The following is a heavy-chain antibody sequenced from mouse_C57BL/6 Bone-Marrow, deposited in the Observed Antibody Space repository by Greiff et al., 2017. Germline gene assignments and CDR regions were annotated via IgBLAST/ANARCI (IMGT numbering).Heavy chain of an antibody. V-gene: IGHV2-6*01. J-gene: IGHJ3*01. D-gene: IGHD2-5*01. Sequence: QVQLKESGPGLVAPSQSLSITCTVSGFSLTSYGVDWVRQSPGKGLEWLGVIWGVGSTNYNSALKSRLSISKDNSKSQVFLKMNSLQTDVTAMYYCASSYYSNSAWFAYWGQGTLVTVSA. CDR1: GFSLTSYG. CDR3: ASSYYSNSAWFAY. CDR2: IWGVGST.